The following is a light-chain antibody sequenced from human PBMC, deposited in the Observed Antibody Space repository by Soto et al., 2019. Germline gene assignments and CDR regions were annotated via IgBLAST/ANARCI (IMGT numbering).Light chain of an antibody. CDR3: AAWDGSLNNVL. V-gene: IGLV1-44*01. CDR1: ASSIGTTT. CDR2: GDN. Sequence: QSVLTQPPSASGTPVQRVTISCSGSASSIGTTTVNGYRQLPGTAPKLLIYGDNQRPSGVPDRFSGSKSGTSASLAISGLQSEDEAEYYCAAWDGSLNNVLFGGGAKLTVL. J-gene: IGLJ3*02.